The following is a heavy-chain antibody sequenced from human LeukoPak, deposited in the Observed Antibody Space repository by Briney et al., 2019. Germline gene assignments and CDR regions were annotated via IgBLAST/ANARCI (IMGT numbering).Heavy chain of an antibody. CDR3: ARLRYFDWLCNDY. V-gene: IGHV1-18*04. CDR2: ISAYNGNT. CDR1: GYTFTGYY. Sequence: ASVKVSCKASGYTFTGYYIHWVRQAPGQGLEWMGWISAYNGNTNYAQKLQGRVTMTTDTSTSTAYMELRSLRSDDTAVYYCARLRYFDWLCNDYWGQGTLVTVSS. J-gene: IGHJ4*02. D-gene: IGHD3-9*01.